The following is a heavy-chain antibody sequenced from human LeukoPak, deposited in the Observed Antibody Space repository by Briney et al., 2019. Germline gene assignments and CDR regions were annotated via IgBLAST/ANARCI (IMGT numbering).Heavy chain of an antibody. CDR1: GGSISSYY. CDR2: ISSSGST. Sequence: SETLSLTCTVSGGSISSYYWNWIRQPPGKGLEWIGTISSSGSTYSNPSLKSRLTVSLDTSKNQFSLNLSSVTAADTAVYYCARVYSSASGTVKADAFDIWGQGTMVTVSS. D-gene: IGHD3-10*01. J-gene: IGHJ3*02. V-gene: IGHV4-59*12. CDR3: ARVYSSASGTVKADAFDI.